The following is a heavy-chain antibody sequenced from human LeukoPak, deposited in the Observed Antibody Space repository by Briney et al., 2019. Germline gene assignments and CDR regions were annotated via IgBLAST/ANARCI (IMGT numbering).Heavy chain of an antibody. CDR2: ISSSSNT. CDR1: GFTFSSCS. J-gene: IGHJ4*02. V-gene: IGHV3-48*02. D-gene: IGHD6-13*01. CDR3: AKSPIAAAGTFDY. Sequence: GGSLRLSCAASGFTFSSCSMSWVRQAPGKGLEWVSYISSSSNTWYADSVKGRFTISRDNAENSLYLQMNSLRDEDTAVYYCAKSPIAAAGTFDYWGRGTLVTVCS.